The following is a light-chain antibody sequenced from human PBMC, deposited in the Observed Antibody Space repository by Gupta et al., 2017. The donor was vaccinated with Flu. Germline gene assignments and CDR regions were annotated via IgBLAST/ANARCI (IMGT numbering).Light chain of an antibody. V-gene: IGLV6-57*03. CDR2: EDN. Sequence: FMLTQPHSVSESPEKTVTISCTRSSGAFGSNYVQWYQQRPGSAPTTVIYEDNQRPSGVPDRFSGSIDRSSNSASLTISGLKTEDEADYYCQSYDTNNHGGLGGGTKLTVL. CDR1: SGAFGSNY. J-gene: IGLJ3*02. CDR3: QSYDTNNHGG.